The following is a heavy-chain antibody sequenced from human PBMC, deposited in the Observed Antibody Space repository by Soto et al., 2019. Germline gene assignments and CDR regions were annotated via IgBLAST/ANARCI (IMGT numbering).Heavy chain of an antibody. CDR2: INAGNGNT. D-gene: IGHD6-19*01. V-gene: IGHV1-3*01. Sequence: QVQLVQSGAEVKKPGASVKVSCKASGYTFTSYAMHWVRRAPGQRLEWMGWINAGNGNTKYSQKFQGRVTITRDTSASTAYMELSSLRSEDTAVYYCARAPESSSGYYYYYYMDVWGKGTTVTVSS. CDR1: GYTFTSYA. CDR3: ARAPESSSGYYYYYYMDV. J-gene: IGHJ6*03.